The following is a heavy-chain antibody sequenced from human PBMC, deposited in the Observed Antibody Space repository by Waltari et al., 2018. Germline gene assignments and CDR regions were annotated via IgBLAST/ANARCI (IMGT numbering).Heavy chain of an antibody. V-gene: IGHV3-23*01. CDR1: GFTFDIYA. CDR3: TKDLTTAPGNVNWFHP. D-gene: IGHD1-1*01. Sequence: EVQLLESGGGSAQPGESLRLSCAASGFTFDIYAMSWVRQAPGKGLGWGSSLSGSGGETYYADSVKGRFTVSRDNSKNKVYLQMNNLRAEDTAVYYCTKDLTTAPGNVNWFHPWGQGTLVTVSS. CDR2: LSGSGGET. J-gene: IGHJ5*02.